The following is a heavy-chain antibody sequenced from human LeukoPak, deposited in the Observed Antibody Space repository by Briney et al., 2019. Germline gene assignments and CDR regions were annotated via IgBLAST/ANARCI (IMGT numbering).Heavy chain of an antibody. CDR1: GYTFTGYY. CDR2: INPNSGGT. V-gene: IGHV1-2*02. CDR3: ATDLSYTSSWSDY. Sequence: ASVKVSCKASGYTFTGYYMHWVRQAPGQGLEWMGWINPNSGGTNYAQKFQGRVTMTRDTSISTAYMELSRLRSDDTAVYYCATDLSYTSSWSDYWGQGTLVTVSS. J-gene: IGHJ4*02. D-gene: IGHD6-13*01.